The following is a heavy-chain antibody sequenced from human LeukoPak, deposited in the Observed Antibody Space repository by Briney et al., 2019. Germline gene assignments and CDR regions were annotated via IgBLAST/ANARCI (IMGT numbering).Heavy chain of an antibody. CDR3: ARIGGWYAFDI. CDR2: INHSGST. CDR1: GGSFSGYY. J-gene: IGHJ3*02. V-gene: IGHV4-34*01. D-gene: IGHD6-19*01. Sequence: IPSETLSLTCAVYGGSFSGYYWSWIRQPPGKGLEWIGEINHSGSTNYNPSLKSRVTISVDTSKNQFSLKLSSVTAADTAVYYCARIGGWYAFDIWGQGTMVTVSS.